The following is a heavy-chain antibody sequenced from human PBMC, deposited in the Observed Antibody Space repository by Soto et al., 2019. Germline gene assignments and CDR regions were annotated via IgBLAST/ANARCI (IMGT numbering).Heavy chain of an antibody. D-gene: IGHD4-17*01. CDR3: TTVADGEYVSDY. Sequence: EVELVESGGVLVEPGGSLRLSCAASGFAFTNAWMTWVRQAPGKALEWVGRIRSQIDGGTTDSAAPVKGRFTISRDDSRSALYLQMNSLETEDTAVYDCTTVADGEYVSDYWGQGTLVTVSS. CDR1: GFAFTNAW. CDR2: IRSQIDGGTT. J-gene: IGHJ4*02. V-gene: IGHV3-15*01.